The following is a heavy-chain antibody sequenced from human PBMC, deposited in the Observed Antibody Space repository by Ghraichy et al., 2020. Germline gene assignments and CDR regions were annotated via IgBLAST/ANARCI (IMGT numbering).Heavy chain of an antibody. D-gene: IGHD3-22*01. V-gene: IGHV3-7*03. Sequence: GRSLTLSCAASGFTFSSYWMSWVRQAPGKGLEWVANIKQDGSEKYYVDSVKGRFTISRDNAKNSLYLQMNSLRAEDTAVYYCERAYLVSSGSFDWGQGTLVTVSS. CDR2: IKQDGSEK. J-gene: IGHJ1*01. CDR1: GFTFSSYW. CDR3: ERAYLVSSGSFD.